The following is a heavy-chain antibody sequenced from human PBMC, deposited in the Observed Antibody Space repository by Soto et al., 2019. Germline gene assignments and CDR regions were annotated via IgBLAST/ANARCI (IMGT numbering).Heavy chain of an antibody. CDR1: GYTFSNFG. J-gene: IGHJ4*02. CDR3: ARDRLGVSVTGGGFDS. Sequence: ASVKVSCKASGYTFSNFGLSWVRQAPGQGLEMMGWISPYNGNTNYAQKLQGRLTMTTDTSTSTAYMELRSLRSDDTAVYYCARDRLGVSVTGGGFDSWGQGTLVTVSS. CDR2: ISPYNGNT. V-gene: IGHV1-18*01. D-gene: IGHD2-8*01.